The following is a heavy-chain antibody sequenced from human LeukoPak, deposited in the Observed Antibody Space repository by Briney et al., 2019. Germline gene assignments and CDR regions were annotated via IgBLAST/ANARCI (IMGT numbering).Heavy chain of an antibody. CDR2: INPNSGGT. V-gene: IGHV1-2*06. CDR1: GYTFTGYY. D-gene: IGHD6-6*01. J-gene: IGHJ4*02. Sequence: GASVKVSCKASGYTFTGYYMHWVRQAPGQGLEWMGRINPNSGGTNYAQKFQGRVTTTRDTSISTAYMELSRLRSDDTAVYYCARDGRRGYSSSSGDYWGQGTLVTVSS. CDR3: ARDGRRGYSSSSGDY.